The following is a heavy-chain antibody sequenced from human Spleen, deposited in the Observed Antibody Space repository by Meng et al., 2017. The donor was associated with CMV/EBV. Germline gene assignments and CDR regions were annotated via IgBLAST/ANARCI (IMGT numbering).Heavy chain of an antibody. J-gene: IGHJ5*02. Sequence: GGSLRLSCAASGFTFSSYWMHWVRQAPGKGLVWVSRINSDGSSTTYADSVKGRFTISRDNAKNTLYLQMNSLRAEDTAVYYCARAGRYSYRAFDPWGQGTLVTVSS. CDR2: INSDGSST. D-gene: IGHD3-10*01. V-gene: IGHV3-74*01. CDR1: GFTFSSYW. CDR3: ARAGRYSYRAFDP.